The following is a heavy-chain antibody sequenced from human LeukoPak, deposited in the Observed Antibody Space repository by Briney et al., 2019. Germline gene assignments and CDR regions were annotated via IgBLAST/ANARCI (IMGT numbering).Heavy chain of an antibody. Sequence: GGSLRLSCAASGFTFSSYAMSWVRQAPGKGLEWVSAISGSGGSTYYADSVKGRFTISRDNSKNTLYLQMNSLRAEDTAVYYCAKDWSYYGSGSYYFPGNWFDPWGQGILVTVSS. J-gene: IGHJ5*02. V-gene: IGHV3-23*01. CDR3: AKDWSYYGSGSYYFPGNWFDP. CDR1: GFTFSSYA. D-gene: IGHD3-10*01. CDR2: ISGSGGST.